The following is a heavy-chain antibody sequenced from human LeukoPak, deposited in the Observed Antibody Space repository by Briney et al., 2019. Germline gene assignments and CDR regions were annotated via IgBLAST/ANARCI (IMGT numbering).Heavy chain of an antibody. Sequence: SETLSLTCTVSGGSISSSSYYWGWIRQPPGKGLEWIGSIYYSGSTYYNPSLKSRVTISVDTSKNQFSLKLSSVTAADTAVHYCARHGRTYYYGSGRGGLDYWGQGTLVTVSS. J-gene: IGHJ4*02. CDR3: ARHGRTYYYGSGRGGLDY. D-gene: IGHD3-10*01. V-gene: IGHV4-39*01. CDR1: GGSISSSSYY. CDR2: IYYSGST.